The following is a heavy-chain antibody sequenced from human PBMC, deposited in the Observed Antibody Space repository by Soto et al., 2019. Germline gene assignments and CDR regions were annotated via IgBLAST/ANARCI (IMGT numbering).Heavy chain of an antibody. CDR3: AGAHAYSFDY. CDR2: IYSGGST. J-gene: IGHJ4*02. V-gene: IGHV3-66*01. Sequence: GESLKISCAASGFTVSSNYMSWVRQAPGKGLEWGSVIYSGGSTYYADSVKGRFTISRDNSKNTLYLQMNSLRAEDTAVYYCAGAHAYSFDYWGQGTLVTVSS. CDR1: GFTVSSNY.